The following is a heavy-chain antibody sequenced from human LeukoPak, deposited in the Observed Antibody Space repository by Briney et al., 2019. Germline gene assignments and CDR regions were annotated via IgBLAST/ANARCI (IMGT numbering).Heavy chain of an antibody. J-gene: IGHJ3*02. CDR3: ITSLAAAGSGSLDAFDI. V-gene: IGHV4-38-2*01. Sequence: SETLSLTCAVSGYSISSGYYWGWIRQPPGKGLVWIGSIYHSGSTYYNPSLKSRVTISVDTSKNQFSLKLSSVTAADTAVYYCITSLAAAGSGSLDAFDIWGQGTMVTVSS. CDR1: GYSISSGYY. D-gene: IGHD6-13*01. CDR2: IYHSGST.